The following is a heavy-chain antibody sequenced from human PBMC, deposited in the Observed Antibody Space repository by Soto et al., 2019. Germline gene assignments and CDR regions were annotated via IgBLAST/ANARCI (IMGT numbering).Heavy chain of an antibody. D-gene: IGHD1-7*01. CDR3: ARGGTSSRRAVAGYFHY. CDR2: IDYSGST. V-gene: IGHV4-61*01. J-gene: IGHJ1*01. Sequence: QVQLQESGPGLVKPSETLSLTCSVSGGSVSGSSHHWNWIRQTPGKGLEWIGYIDYSGSTKYSPSLKSRVTISVDTSKTQFSLKMNSVTAADTAVYYCARGGTSSRRAVAGYFHYWGQGIQVTVSS. CDR1: GGSVSGSSHH.